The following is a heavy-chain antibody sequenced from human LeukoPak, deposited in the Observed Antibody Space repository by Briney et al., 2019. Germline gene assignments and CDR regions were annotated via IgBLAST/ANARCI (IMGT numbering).Heavy chain of an antibody. CDR3: ASHDFGDYHWYFDL. CDR2: ISSSSSTI. Sequence: GGSLRLSCAASGFTFSSYGMNWVRQVPGKGLEWVSYISSSSSTIYYADSVTGRFTISRDNAKNSLYLQMNSLRAEDTAVYYCASHDFGDYHWYFDLWGRGTLVTVSS. J-gene: IGHJ2*01. V-gene: IGHV3-48*01. CDR1: GFTFSSYG. D-gene: IGHD4-17*01.